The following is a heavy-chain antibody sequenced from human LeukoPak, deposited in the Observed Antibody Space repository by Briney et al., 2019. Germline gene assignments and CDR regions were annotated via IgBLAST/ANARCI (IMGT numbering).Heavy chain of an antibody. CDR1: GFTVTSNY. V-gene: IGHV3-53*01. CDR3: AREVRGYYFDY. D-gene: IGHD5-12*01. J-gene: IGHJ4*02. Sequence: GGSLRLSCAASGFTVTSNYMTWVRQAPGKGLEWVSVISSGGNTYYADSVKGRFTISRGNSKNTVYLQMNGLRAEDTAVYYCAREVRGYYFDYWGQGTLVTASS. CDR2: ISSGGNT.